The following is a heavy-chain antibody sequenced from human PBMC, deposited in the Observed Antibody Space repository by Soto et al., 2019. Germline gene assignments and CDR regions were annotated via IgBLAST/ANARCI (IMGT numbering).Heavy chain of an antibody. CDR3: SKDRAYSSSGYDAFDI. Sequence: GGSLRLSCAASGFTFSSYAMSWVRQAPGKGLEWVSAISGSGGSTYYADSVKGRFTISRDNSKNTLYLQMNSLRAEDTAVYYCSKDRAYSSSGYDAFDIWGQGXMVTV. CDR1: GFTFSSYA. D-gene: IGHD6-13*01. J-gene: IGHJ3*02. V-gene: IGHV3-23*01. CDR2: ISGSGGST.